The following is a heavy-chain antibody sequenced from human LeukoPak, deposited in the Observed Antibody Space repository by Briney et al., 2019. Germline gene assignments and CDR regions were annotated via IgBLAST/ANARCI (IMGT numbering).Heavy chain of an antibody. CDR3: ARGLRREQQLLRAFDY. CDR1: GYTFTSYG. D-gene: IGHD6-13*01. V-gene: IGHV1-18*01. CDR2: ISAYNGNT. J-gene: IGHJ4*02. Sequence: ASVKVSCKASGYTFTSYGISWVRQAPGQGLEWMGWISAYNGNTNYAQKLQGRVTMTTDTSTSTAYMDLSSLRSEDTALYYCARGLRREQQLLRAFDYWGQGTLVTVSS.